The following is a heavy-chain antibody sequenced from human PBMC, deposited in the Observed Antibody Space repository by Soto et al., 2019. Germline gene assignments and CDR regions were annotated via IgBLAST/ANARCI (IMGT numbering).Heavy chain of an antibody. D-gene: IGHD2-2*01. CDR2: ISGGSGTT. V-gene: IGHV3-23*01. Sequence: EVQLLESGGGLVQPGGSLRLSCAASGFTFSSYAMSWVRQAPGKGLEWVSAISGGSGTTYYADSVKGRFTISRDNSKNTLYLQMYSLRAEDTAVYYCAKVPRGVVVPAAMYWGQGTLVTVSS. CDR1: GFTFSSYA. J-gene: IGHJ4*02. CDR3: AKVPRGVVVPAAMY.